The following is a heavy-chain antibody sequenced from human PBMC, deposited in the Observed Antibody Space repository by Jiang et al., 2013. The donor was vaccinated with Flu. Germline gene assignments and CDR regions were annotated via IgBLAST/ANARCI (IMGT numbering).Heavy chain of an antibody. D-gene: IGHD3-22*01. J-gene: IGHJ3*01. CDR2: IDPSDSYI. Sequence: GAEVKKPGESLRISCKGSAYSFTSYWISWVRQMPGKGLEWVGRIDPSDSYINYSPSFQGHVTISVDNSISTAYLQWSSLKASDTAMYYCARHIMSRYYDNSGFHAFDVWGQGTMVTVSS. V-gene: IGHV5-10-1*01. CDR3: ARHIMSRYYDNSGFHAFDV. CDR1: AYSFTSYW.